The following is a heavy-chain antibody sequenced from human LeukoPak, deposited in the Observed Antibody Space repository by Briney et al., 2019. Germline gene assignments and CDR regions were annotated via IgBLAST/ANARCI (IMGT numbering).Heavy chain of an antibody. CDR1: GFTFSSYR. J-gene: IGHJ3*02. CDR3: ARESGYSYGYAFDI. Sequence: GGSLRLSCAAYGFTFSSYRMNWVRQAPGKGLEWVSSISSSSSYIYYADSVKGRFTISRDNAKNSLYLQMNSLRAEDTAVYYCARESGYSYGYAFDIWGQGTMVTVSS. V-gene: IGHV3-21*01. D-gene: IGHD5-18*01. CDR2: ISSSSSYI.